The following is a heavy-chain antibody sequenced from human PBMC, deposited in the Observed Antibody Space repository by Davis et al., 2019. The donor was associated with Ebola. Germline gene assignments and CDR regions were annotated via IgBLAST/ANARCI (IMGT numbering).Heavy chain of an antibody. V-gene: IGHV1-18*01. Sequence: ASVKVSCKASGYTFTSYGISWVRQAPGQGLEWMGWISAYNGNTNYAQKLQGRVTMTTDTSTSTAYMELSSLRSEDTAVYYCAREVNYYDSSGFEMGSYYFDYWGQGTLVTVSS. CDR3: AREVNYYDSSGFEMGSYYFDY. J-gene: IGHJ4*02. CDR1: GYTFTSYG. CDR2: ISAYNGNT. D-gene: IGHD3-22*01.